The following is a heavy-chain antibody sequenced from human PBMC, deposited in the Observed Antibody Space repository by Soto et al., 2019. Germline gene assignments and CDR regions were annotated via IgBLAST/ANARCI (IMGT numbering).Heavy chain of an antibody. Sequence: QVQLVQSGAEVKKPGASVKVSCKASGYTFTSYGISWVRQAPGQGLEWMGWISAYNGNTNYAQKLQGRVTMTTDTTKSTANMELRSLRSDDTAVYYCARDSGVEMATIGLFDYWGQGTLVTVSS. CDR1: GYTFTSYG. V-gene: IGHV1-18*01. CDR2: ISAYNGNT. D-gene: IGHD5-12*01. CDR3: ARDSGVEMATIGLFDY. J-gene: IGHJ4*02.